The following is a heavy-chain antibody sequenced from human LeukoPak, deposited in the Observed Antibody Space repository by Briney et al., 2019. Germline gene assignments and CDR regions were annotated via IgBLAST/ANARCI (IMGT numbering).Heavy chain of an antibody. CDR2: IIPIFGTA. V-gene: IGHV1-69*05. CDR1: GGTFSSYA. J-gene: IGHJ6*03. D-gene: IGHD2/OR15-2a*01. Sequence: GASVKVSCKASGGTFSSYAISWVRQAPGQGLEWMGRIIPIFGTANYAQKFQGRVTITTDESTSTACMELSSLRSEDTAVYYCARDTIIRGYMDVWGKGTTVTVSS. CDR3: ARDTIIRGYMDV.